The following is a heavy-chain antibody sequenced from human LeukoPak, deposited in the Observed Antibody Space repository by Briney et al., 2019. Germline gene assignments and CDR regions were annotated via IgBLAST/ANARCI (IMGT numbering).Heavy chain of an antibody. CDR3: SRGVGAVGDL. Sequence: EASVKVSCKASGGTFSSYAISWVRQAPGQGLEWMGGIIPIFGTANYAQKFQGRVTITADESTSTAYMELSSLRSEDTAVYYCSRGVGAVGDLWGQGTLVTVSS. J-gene: IGHJ1*01. D-gene: IGHD2-21*02. CDR1: GGTFSSYA. CDR2: IIPIFGTA. V-gene: IGHV1-69*13.